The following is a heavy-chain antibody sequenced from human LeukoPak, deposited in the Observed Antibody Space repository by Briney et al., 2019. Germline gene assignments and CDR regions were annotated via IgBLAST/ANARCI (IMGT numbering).Heavy chain of an antibody. CDR1: GVTLSPYG. V-gene: IGHV3-30*18. D-gene: IGHD3-10*01. CDR2: ISYEGGTQ. Sequence: GGSLRLSCAASGVTLSPYGMHWVRQAPGKGLEWVAVISYEGGTQHYADSVKGRFIISRDNPRNTLCLQMNILRTEDTAVYYCAKEGTPQVSTWYDLWGQGTQVIVSS. CDR3: AKEGTPQVSTWYDL. J-gene: IGHJ5*02.